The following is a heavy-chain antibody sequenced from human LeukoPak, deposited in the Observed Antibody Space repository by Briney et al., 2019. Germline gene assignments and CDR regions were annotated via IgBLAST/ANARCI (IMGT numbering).Heavy chain of an antibody. J-gene: IGHJ3*02. CDR3: ARDAYGSGTLNAFDI. CDR1: GFTVSSDY. V-gene: IGHV3-66*01. D-gene: IGHD3-10*01. CDR2: IYSGGST. Sequence: PGGSLRLSCAASGFTVSSDYMSWVRQAPGKGLEWVSVIYSGGSTYYADSVKGRFAISRDNSKNTLYLQMNSLRAEDTAVYYCARDAYGSGTLNAFDIWDQRTMVTVSS.